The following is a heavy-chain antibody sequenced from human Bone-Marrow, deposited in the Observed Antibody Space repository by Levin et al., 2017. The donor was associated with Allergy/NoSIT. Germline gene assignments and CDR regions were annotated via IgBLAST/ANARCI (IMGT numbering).Heavy chain of an antibody. Sequence: SETLSLTCTVSGVSVSSAPYYWSWIRQGPGKGLEWFGYISNIGSTNYSPSLKSRVTIALDTSPNHFSLYVTFVIAADTDIYYCARDRYIDAGFDFWGQGTLVTVSS. J-gene: IGHJ4*02. D-gene: IGHD5-18*01. CDR3: ARDRYIDAGFDF. CDR1: GVSVSSAPYY. V-gene: IGHV4-61*03. CDR2: ISNIGST.